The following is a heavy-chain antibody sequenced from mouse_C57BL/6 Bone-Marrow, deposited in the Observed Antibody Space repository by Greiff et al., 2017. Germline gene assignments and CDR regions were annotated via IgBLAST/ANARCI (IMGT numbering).Heavy chain of an antibody. V-gene: IGHV1-81*01. CDR2: IYPRSGNT. CDR1: GYTFTSYG. J-gene: IGHJ3*01. CDR3: ASPIYYGTAWFAY. D-gene: IGHD2-1*01. Sequence: QVQLQQSGAELARPGASVKLSCKASGYTFTSYGISWVKQRTGQGLEWIGEIYPRSGNTYYNEKFNGKATLTADKSSSTAYMELRSLTSEDSAVYFCASPIYYGTAWFAYWGQGTLVTVSA.